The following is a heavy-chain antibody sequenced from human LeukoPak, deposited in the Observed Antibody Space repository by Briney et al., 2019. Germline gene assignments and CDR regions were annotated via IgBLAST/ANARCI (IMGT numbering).Heavy chain of an antibody. V-gene: IGHV1-2*02. CDR1: GYTFTGYY. J-gene: IGHJ4*02. Sequence: ASVKVPCKASGYTFTGYYMHWVRQAPGPGLEWMGWISPNSGGTNYAQKFQGRVTMTRDTSISSAYMELSSLRSDDTAVYYCARDRAVATIGGVDYWGQGTLVTVSS. CDR2: ISPNSGGT. CDR3: ARDRAVATIGGVDY. D-gene: IGHD5-12*01.